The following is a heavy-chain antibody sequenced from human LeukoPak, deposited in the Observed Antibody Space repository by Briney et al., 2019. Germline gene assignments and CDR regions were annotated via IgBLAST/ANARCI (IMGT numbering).Heavy chain of an antibody. CDR1: GYSFTSYW. V-gene: IGHV5-51*01. CDR3: ARQAVPVAKYFQY. D-gene: IGHD2-2*01. Sequence: HGESLKISCKGSGYSFTSYWIGWVRQMPGKGLEWMGIIYPGDSDTRYSPSFQGQVTISADKSISTAYLQWSSLKASDTAIYYCARQAVPVAKYFQYWGQGTLVTVSS. CDR2: IYPGDSDT. J-gene: IGHJ1*01.